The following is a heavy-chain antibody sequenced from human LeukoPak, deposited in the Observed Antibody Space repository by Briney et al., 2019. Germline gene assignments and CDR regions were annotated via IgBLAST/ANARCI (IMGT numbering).Heavy chain of an antibody. CDR2: IYYSGST. V-gene: IGHV4-59*01. Sequence: SETLSLTCTVSGGSISSYYWSWIRQPPGKGLEWIGYIYYSGSTNYNPSLKSRVTISVDTSKNQFSLKLSSVTAADTAVYYCARALSAIWFGEGYWFDPWGQGTLVTVSS. CDR1: GGSISSYY. D-gene: IGHD3-10*01. CDR3: ARALSAIWFGEGYWFDP. J-gene: IGHJ5*02.